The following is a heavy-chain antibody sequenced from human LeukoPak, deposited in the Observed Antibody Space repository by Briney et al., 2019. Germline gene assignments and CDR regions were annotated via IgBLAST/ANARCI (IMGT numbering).Heavy chain of an antibody. CDR2: IHYSGST. D-gene: IGHD6-13*01. CDR3: ARQVYSSSWSYYFEY. CDR1: GGSISSYY. V-gene: IGHV4-59*01. Sequence: SQTLSLTCAVSGGSISSYYWSWIRQPPGRGLEWIGSIHYSGSTSYNSSLKSRVTMSIDTSKNQFSLKLSSVTPADTAVYYCARQVYSSSWSYYFEYWGQGILVTVSS. J-gene: IGHJ4*02.